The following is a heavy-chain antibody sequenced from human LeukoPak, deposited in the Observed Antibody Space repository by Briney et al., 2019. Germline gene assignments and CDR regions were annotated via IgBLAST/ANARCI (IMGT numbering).Heavy chain of an antibody. CDR3: ARRPLQSDWFDP. Sequence: GASVRVSCKAYGYTFTSYDINWVRQATVQGLEWMGWMNPNSGNTGYAQKCKGRVTITRNTSISTAYMELSSLRSEDTAVYYCARRPLQSDWFDPWGQGTLVTVSS. CDR2: MNPNSGNT. J-gene: IGHJ5*02. V-gene: IGHV1-8*03. CDR1: GYTFTSYD. D-gene: IGHD5-24*01.